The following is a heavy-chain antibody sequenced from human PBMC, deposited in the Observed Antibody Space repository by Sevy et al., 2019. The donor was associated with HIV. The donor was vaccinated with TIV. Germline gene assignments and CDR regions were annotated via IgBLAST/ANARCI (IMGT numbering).Heavy chain of an antibody. V-gene: IGHV3-33*01. Sequence: GGSLRLSCAASGFTFSNYGMHWVRQAPGKGLDWVSVIWYDGSNKYYADSVKGRFTISRDNSKNTLYLQMNSLRAEDTAVYYCARDVGPSSSSGGYSDGWFDPWGQGTLVTVSS. CDR2: IWYDGSNK. CDR3: ARDVGPSSSSGGYSDGWFDP. CDR1: GFTFSNYG. J-gene: IGHJ5*02. D-gene: IGHD2-2*01.